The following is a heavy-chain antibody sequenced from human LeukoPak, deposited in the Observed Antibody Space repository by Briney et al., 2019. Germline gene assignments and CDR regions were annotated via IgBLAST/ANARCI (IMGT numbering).Heavy chain of an antibody. CDR2: IRWNSGSI. D-gene: IGHD3-22*01. CDR3: AKGHPITMIVVGAFDI. J-gene: IGHJ3*02. CDR1: GFTFDDFA. V-gene: IGHV3-9*01. Sequence: GGSLRLSCAASGFTFDDFAMHWLRQAPGKGLEWVSGIRWNSGSIDYADSVKGRFTISRDNGKNSLYLQMNSLRAEDTALYYCAKGHPITMIVVGAFDIWGQGTMVTVSS.